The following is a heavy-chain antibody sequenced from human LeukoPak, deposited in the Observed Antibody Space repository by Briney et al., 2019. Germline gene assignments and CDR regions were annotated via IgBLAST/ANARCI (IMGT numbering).Heavy chain of an antibody. CDR1: GFTFSNSW. J-gene: IGHJ4*02. D-gene: IGHD3-10*01. V-gene: IGHV4-59*08. CDR2: IYYSRTT. CDR3: ASLGLLPGSGNTYYFDY. Sequence: GSLRLSCAASGFTFSNSWMSWVRQAPGKGLEWIAYIYYSRTTNYNPSLKSRVTISVDTSKNQFSLKLGSVTAADTAVYYCASLGLLPGSGNTYYFDYWGQGILVTVSS.